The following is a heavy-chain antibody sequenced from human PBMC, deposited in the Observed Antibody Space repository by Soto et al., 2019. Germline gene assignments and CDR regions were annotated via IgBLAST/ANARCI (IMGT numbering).Heavy chain of an antibody. J-gene: IGHJ4*02. Sequence: SETLSLTCAVSGDSIKTETWWSWLRQLPGTGLEWIGEIKHTGDANANPALRSRVSMSVDRTKNQFFLNLRSVSAADTAVYYCARYDYDNNIYSIDYWGQGALDTVSS. D-gene: IGHD3-22*01. CDR1: GDSIKTETW. V-gene: IGHV4-4*02. CDR2: IKHTGDA. CDR3: ARYDYDNNIYSIDY.